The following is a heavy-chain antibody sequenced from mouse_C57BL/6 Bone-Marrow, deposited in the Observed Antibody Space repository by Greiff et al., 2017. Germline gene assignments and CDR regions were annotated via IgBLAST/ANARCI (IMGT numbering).Heavy chain of an antibody. J-gene: IGHJ2*01. Sequence: VQLQQPGAELVQPGASVKMSCKASGYTFTTYPIEWMKQNHGQSLEWIGNFHPYNDDTKYNEKFKGKATLTVDKSSSTVYLELSRLTSDDSAVXYCARGGNYGGYYFDYWGQGTTLTVSS. CDR3: ARGGNYGGYYFDY. V-gene: IGHV1-47*01. CDR2: FHPYNDDT. CDR1: GYTFTTYP. D-gene: IGHD2-1*01.